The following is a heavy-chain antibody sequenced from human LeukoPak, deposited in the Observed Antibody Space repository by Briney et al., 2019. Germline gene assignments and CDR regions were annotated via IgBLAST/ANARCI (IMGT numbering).Heavy chain of an antibody. CDR1: GYTFSSYA. Sequence: ASVKVSCKASGYTFSSYAMIWVRQAPGQGLECLGWINTNTGNPTYAQGFTGRFVFSLGTSVSTAYLQISSLKAEDTAVYYCARGDYVWGSDRSPPGYWGQGTLVTVSS. J-gene: IGHJ4*02. D-gene: IGHD3-16*02. CDR3: ARGDYVWGSDRSPPGY. CDR2: INTNTGNP. V-gene: IGHV7-4-1*02.